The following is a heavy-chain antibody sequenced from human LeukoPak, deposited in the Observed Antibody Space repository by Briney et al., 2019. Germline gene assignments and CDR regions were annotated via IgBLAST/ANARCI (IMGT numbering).Heavy chain of an antibody. D-gene: IGHD7-27*01. Sequence: GASLKISCKGSGYRFSSYWIAWVRQMPGKGLEWMGIIYPGDSATKYSPSFQGQVTVSADKSISTAYLQWSSLKASDTAMYYCARQNWGVDYGGQGTLVTVSA. CDR1: GYRFSSYW. V-gene: IGHV5-51*01. CDR2: IYPGDSAT. J-gene: IGHJ4*02. CDR3: ARQNWGVDY.